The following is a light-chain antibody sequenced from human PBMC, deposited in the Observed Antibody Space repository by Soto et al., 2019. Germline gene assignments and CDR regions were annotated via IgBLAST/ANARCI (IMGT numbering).Light chain of an antibody. Sequence: EIVLTQSPGPLSLSPGERATISCSASQNVGNNYLAWFQQTPGQAPRLLLFEASSRATGIPDRIIGSGSGTDFTLTINRLEPDDFTVYYCEQYAYSPLTFGGGTKVEFK. J-gene: IGKJ4*01. CDR2: EAS. V-gene: IGKV3-20*01. CDR1: QNVGNNY. CDR3: EQYAYSPLT.